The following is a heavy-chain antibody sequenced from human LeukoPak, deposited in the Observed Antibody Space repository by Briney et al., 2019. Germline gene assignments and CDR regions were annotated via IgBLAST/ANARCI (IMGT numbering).Heavy chain of an antibody. D-gene: IGHD3-22*01. CDR1: GXXISXYX. CDR2: IYQSART. Sequence: SETLSLTCTVSGXXISXYXWSWIRQXXXXXXXXXXYIYQSARTTYNPSLKSRVTISVDTSKNQFSLKLSSVTAADTAVYYCARDYYDSSGYYSDAFDIWGQGTMVTVSS. V-gene: IGHV4-59*01. CDR3: ARDYYDSSGYYSDAFDI. J-gene: IGHJ3*02.